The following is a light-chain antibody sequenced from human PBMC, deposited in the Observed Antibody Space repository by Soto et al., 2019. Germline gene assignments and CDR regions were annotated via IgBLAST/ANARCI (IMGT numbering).Light chain of an antibody. CDR2: AAS. J-gene: IGKJ1*01. Sequence: DIQMTQSPSSLSASAGDRVTITCRASQSINTDLNWYQQKPGKAPKLLIYAASTLQSGVPSRFSGSGSGTDFTLTISSLQPEDFATYYCQQSYRIPPWTFGQGTKVEIK. CDR1: QSINTD. V-gene: IGKV1-39*01. CDR3: QQSYRIPPWT.